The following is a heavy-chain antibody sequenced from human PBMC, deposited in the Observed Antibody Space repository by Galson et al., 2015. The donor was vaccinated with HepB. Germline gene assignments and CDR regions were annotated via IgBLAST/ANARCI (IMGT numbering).Heavy chain of an antibody. Sequence: SVKVSCKASGGTFSSYAISWVRQAPGQGLEWMGRIIPILGIANYAQKFQGRVTITADKSTSTAYMELSSLRSEDTAVYYCARDSGRPNIVVVPAAIVRGWFDPWGQGTLVTVSS. D-gene: IGHD2-2*01. V-gene: IGHV1-69*04. CDR3: ARDSGRPNIVVVPAAIVRGWFDP. CDR2: IIPILGIA. CDR1: GGTFSSYA. J-gene: IGHJ5*02.